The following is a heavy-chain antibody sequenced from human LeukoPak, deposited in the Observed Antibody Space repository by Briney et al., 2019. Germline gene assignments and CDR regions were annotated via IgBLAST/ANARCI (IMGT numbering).Heavy chain of an antibody. J-gene: IGHJ4*02. CDR2: ISAYNGNT. Sequence: ASVKVSCKASGYTFTSYGISWVRQAPGQGLEWMGWISAYNGNTNYAQKLQGRATMTTDTSTSTAYMELRSLRSVDRAVYYCARHHSGSYLYWGQGTLVTVSS. V-gene: IGHV1-18*01. D-gene: IGHD1-26*01. CDR3: ARHHSGSYLY. CDR1: GYTFTSYG.